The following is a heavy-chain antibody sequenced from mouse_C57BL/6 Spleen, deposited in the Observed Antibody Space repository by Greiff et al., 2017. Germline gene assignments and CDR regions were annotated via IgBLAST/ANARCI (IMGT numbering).Heavy chain of an antibody. Sequence: EVHLVESGGGLVQPGGSLSLSCAASGFTFTDYYMSWVRQPPGKALEWLGFIRNKANGYTTEYSASVKGRFTISRDNSQSILYLQMNALRAEDSATYYCARWGYGYAMDYWGQGTSVTVSS. CDR1: GFTFTDYY. CDR2: IRNKANGYTT. V-gene: IGHV7-3*01. D-gene: IGHD1-1*02. J-gene: IGHJ4*01. CDR3: ARWGYGYAMDY.